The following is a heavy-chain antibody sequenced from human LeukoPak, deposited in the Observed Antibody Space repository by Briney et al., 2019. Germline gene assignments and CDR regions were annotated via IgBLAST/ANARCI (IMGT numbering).Heavy chain of an antibody. Sequence: PGGSLRLSCAASGFTFSSYAMSWVRQAPGKGLEWVSAISASGGTTYYADSVKGRFTISRDNSKNTLYLQMNSLRAEDTAVYCCARTYFYDSGGYYYWGQGTLVTVSS. J-gene: IGHJ4*02. CDR2: ISASGGTT. CDR1: GFTFSSYA. D-gene: IGHD3-22*01. V-gene: IGHV3-23*01. CDR3: ARTYFYDSGGYYY.